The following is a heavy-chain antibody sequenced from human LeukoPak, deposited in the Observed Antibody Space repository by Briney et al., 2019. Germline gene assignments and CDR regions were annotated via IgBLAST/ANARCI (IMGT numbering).Heavy chain of an antibody. CDR1: GGSISSSSYY. Sequence: PSETLSLTCTVSGGSISSSSYYWGWIRQPPGKGLEWIGSIYYSGSTYYNPSLKSRVTISVDTSKNQFSLKLSSVTAADTAVYYCARHGIVVVPASLKILRFLGWLLPAPFDYWGQGTLVTVSS. CDR3: ARHGIVVVPASLKILRFLGWLLPAPFDY. V-gene: IGHV4-39*01. CDR2: IYYSGST. D-gene: IGHD3-3*01. J-gene: IGHJ4*02.